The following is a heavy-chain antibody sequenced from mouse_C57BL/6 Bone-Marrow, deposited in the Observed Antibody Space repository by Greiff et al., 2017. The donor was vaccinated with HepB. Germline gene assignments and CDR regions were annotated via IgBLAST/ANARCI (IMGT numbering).Heavy chain of an antibody. CDR1: GFNIKDDY. Sequence: VQLQQSGAELVRPGASVKLSCTASGFNIKDDYMHWVKQRPEQGLEWIGWIDPENGDTEYASKFQGKATITADTSSNTAYLQLSSLTSEDTAVYYCTTWGSGYYWGQGTTLTVSS. V-gene: IGHV14-4*01. CDR2: IDPENGDT. D-gene: IGHD3-2*02. CDR3: TTWGSGYY. J-gene: IGHJ2*01.